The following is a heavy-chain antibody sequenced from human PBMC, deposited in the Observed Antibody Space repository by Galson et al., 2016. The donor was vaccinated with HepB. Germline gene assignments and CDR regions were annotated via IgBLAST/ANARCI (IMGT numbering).Heavy chain of an antibody. CDR1: GGTFSNFA. J-gene: IGHJ5*02. CDR3: AGGGGITIVRGVMPGWFDP. V-gene: IGHV1-69*06. Sequence: SVKVSCKASGGTFSNFAISWLRQAPGQGLEWMGGIIPLFGATNSAQKFQGRVTITADKSTTTVYMDLSSLRPEDTAVYYCAGGGGITIVRGVMPGWFDPWGQGTLVTVSS. D-gene: IGHD3-10*01. CDR2: IIPLFGAT.